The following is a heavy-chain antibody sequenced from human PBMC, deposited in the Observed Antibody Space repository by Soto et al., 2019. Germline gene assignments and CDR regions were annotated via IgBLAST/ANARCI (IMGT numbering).Heavy chain of an antibody. D-gene: IGHD3-16*01. CDR2: IYSGGST. CDR3: ARDPWAADS. J-gene: IGHJ4*02. CDR1: GFTVSTKY. V-gene: IGHV3-66*01. Sequence: EVQLVESGGGLVQPGGSLRLSCAASGFTVSTKYMSWVRQAPGKGLEWVSIIYSGGSTFYADSVRGRFTISRDNSKNTVNLQMNSLRAEDTAVYDCARDPWAADSWGQGTLVTVSS.